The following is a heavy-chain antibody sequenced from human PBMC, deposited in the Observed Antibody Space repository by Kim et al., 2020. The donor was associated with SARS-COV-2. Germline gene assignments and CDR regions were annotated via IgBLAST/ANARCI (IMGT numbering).Heavy chain of an antibody. CDR3: ARSYCGGDCSNFDY. CDR2: INHSGST. D-gene: IGHD2-21*02. J-gene: IGHJ4*02. CDR1: GGSFSGYY. V-gene: IGHV4-34*01. Sequence: SETLSLTCAVYGGSFSGYYWSWIRQPPGKGLEWIGEINHSGSTNYNPSLKSRVTISVDTSKNQFSLKLSSVTAADTAVYYCARSYCGGDCSNFDYWGQGTLVTVSS.